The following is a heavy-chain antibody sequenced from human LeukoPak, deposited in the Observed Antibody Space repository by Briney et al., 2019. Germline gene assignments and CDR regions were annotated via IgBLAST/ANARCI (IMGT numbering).Heavy chain of an antibody. CDR2: IKQDVGET. J-gene: IGHJ5*02. V-gene: IGHV3-7*04. Sequence: GGSLRLSCAAHGFTLSAFWMTWVRQAPGGGLEWVATIKQDVGETIYVDSVRGRFTISRDNANNSVYLQINSLRAEYTAVYYCARAVGASRFDPWGQGTQVTVSS. D-gene: IGHD1-26*01. CDR3: ARAVGASRFDP. CDR1: GFTLSAFW.